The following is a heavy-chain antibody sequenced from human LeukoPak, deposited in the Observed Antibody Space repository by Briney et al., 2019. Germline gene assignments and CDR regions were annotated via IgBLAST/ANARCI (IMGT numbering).Heavy chain of an antibody. J-gene: IGHJ3*02. CDR3: AKLYEEYYDSSGYPPNGAFDI. Sequence: PGRALRLSCAASGFTFISYGMHWVGQAPGKGLAWVAVISYERSNKYYADAVKGRFTISRDNSKNTLYLQMNSLRAEDTDVYYCAKLYEEYYDSSGYPPNGAFDIWGQGIMVTVSS. D-gene: IGHD3-22*01. CDR1: GFTFISYG. V-gene: IGHV3-30*18. CDR2: ISYERSNK.